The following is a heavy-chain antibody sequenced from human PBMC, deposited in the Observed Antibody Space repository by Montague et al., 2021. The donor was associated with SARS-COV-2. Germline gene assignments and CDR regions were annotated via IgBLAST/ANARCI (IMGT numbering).Heavy chain of an antibody. Sequence: CAISGDSVVGLRRRWEKHTSALQSRFEFVCRLLYETEWNYHYADXVKSRITIDPDTSKNQVSLQLRSVTPEDTAVYFCARVRHLGRGMDVWGQGTTVTVSS. CDR1: GDSVVGLRRR. CDR2: LLYETEWNY. CDR3: ARVRHLGRGMDV. D-gene: IGHD7-27*01. J-gene: IGHJ6*02. V-gene: IGHV6-1*01.